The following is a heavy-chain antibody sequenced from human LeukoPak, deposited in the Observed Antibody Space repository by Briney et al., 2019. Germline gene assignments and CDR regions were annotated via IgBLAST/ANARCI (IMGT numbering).Heavy chain of an antibody. V-gene: IGHV4-39*01. J-gene: IGHJ5*02. CDR2: IYYSGST. D-gene: IGHD6-6*01. CDR3: ARHGIAARPGPDNWFDP. CDR1: GGSISSSSYY. Sequence: SGTLSLTCTVSGGSISSSSYYWGWIRQPPGKGLEWIGSIYYSGSTYYNPSLKSRVTISVDTSKNQFSLRLSSVTAADTAVYYCARHGIAARPGPDNWFDPWGQGTLVTVSS.